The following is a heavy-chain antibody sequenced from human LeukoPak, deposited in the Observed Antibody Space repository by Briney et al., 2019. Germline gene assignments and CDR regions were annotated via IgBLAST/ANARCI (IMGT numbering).Heavy chain of an antibody. CDR1: GYTFTGYY. V-gene: IGHV1-2*02. D-gene: IGHD4-17*01. CDR3: ARDSVNDYGAPAWFDP. Sequence: ASVKVSCKASGYTFTGYYMHWVRQAPGQGLERMGWINPNSGGTNYAQKFQGRVTMTRDTSISTAYMELSRLRSDDTAVYYCARDSVNDYGAPAWFDPWGQGTLVTVSS. J-gene: IGHJ5*02. CDR2: INPNSGGT.